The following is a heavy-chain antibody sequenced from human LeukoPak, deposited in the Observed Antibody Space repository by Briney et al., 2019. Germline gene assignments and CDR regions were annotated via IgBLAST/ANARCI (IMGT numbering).Heavy chain of an antibody. D-gene: IGHD1-1*01. J-gene: IGHJ4*02. Sequence: PGGSLRLSCAASGLTFSDYDMTWIRQAPGKGLEWVSYISSSGNTIFYADSVKGRFTISRDNPKNSLYLQMNSLRAEDTAMYYCARNEGYWGKGALVTVSS. CDR2: ISSSGNTI. V-gene: IGHV3-11*01. CDR1: GLTFSDYD. CDR3: ARNEGY.